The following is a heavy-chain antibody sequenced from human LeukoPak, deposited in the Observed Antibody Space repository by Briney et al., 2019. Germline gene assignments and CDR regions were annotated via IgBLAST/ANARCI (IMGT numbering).Heavy chain of an antibody. CDR3: ARDYLVGAPLDS. CDR2: MYISGST. CDR1: GVSITNYY. D-gene: IGHD1-26*01. V-gene: IGHV4-4*07. Sequence: RASETLSLTCTVSGVSITNYYWAWIRQPAGKGLEWIGRMYISGSTNYNPALKSRVTISIDKTKNQFSLRLRSVTAADTAVYYCARDYLVGAPLDSWGQGILVTVSS. J-gene: IGHJ4*02.